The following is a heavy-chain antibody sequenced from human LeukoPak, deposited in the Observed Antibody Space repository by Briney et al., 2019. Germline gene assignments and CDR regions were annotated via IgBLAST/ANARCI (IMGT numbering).Heavy chain of an antibody. J-gene: IGHJ4*02. CDR1: GGSFSGYY. CDR3: ARLRRDGYNRYYFDY. V-gene: IGHV4-34*01. Sequence: SETLSLTCAVYGGSFSGYYWSWLRQPPGKGLEWIGEINHSGSTNYNPSLKSRVTISVDTSKNQFSLKLSSVTAADTAVYYCARLRRDGYNRYYFDYWGQGTLVTVSS. CDR2: INHSGST. D-gene: IGHD5-24*01.